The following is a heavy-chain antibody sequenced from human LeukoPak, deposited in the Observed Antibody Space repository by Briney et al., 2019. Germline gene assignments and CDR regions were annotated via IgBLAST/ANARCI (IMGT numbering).Heavy chain of an antibody. CDR3: ARGGSDITIFGVVIKPPDYYFDY. Sequence: GGSLRLSCAASGFTFSSYWMSWVRQAPGKGLEWVANIKQEGSEKYYVDSVKGRFTISRDNAKNSLYLQMNSLRAEDTAVYCCARGGSDITIFGVVIKPPDYYFDYWGQGTLVTVSS. D-gene: IGHD3-3*01. V-gene: IGHV3-7*01. J-gene: IGHJ4*02. CDR1: GFTFSSYW. CDR2: IKQEGSEK.